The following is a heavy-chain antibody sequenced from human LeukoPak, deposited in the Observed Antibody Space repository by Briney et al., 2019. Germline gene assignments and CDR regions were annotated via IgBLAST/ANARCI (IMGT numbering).Heavy chain of an antibody. D-gene: IGHD4-17*01. CDR2: IDKGPNT. CDR3: ARESTTVTFYGMDV. V-gene: IGHV3-13*01. J-gene: IGHJ6*02. CDR1: GFTFNSYD. Sequence: GGSLRLSCAASGFTFNSYDMYWVRQVIGKGLEWVSAIDKGPNTYYSDSVKGRFTISRDNAKNSLYLQMNSLRAEDTAVYYCARESTTVTFYGMDVWGQGTTVTVSS.